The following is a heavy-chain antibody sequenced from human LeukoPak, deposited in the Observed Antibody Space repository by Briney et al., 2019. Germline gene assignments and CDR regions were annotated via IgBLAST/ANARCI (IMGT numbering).Heavy chain of an antibody. V-gene: IGHV3-23*01. CDR1: GFTFSNYA. D-gene: IGHD5-12*01. CDR3: ARSLGGYGRGFDY. Sequence: GGSLRLSCAASGFTFSNYAISWVRQAPGKGLEWVSVIGAGGGSTYCADSVKGRFTISRDNSKNTLYLQLNSLRAEDTAVYYCARSLGGYGRGFDYWGQGTLVTVSS. J-gene: IGHJ4*02. CDR2: IGAGGGST.